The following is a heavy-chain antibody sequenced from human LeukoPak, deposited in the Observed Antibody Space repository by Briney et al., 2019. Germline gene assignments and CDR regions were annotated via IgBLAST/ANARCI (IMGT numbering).Heavy chain of an antibody. D-gene: IGHD6-13*01. CDR3: ARDSEQQLATMDV. Sequence: GASVKVSCKASGYTFTSYYMHWVRQAPGQGLEWMGIINPSGGSTSYAQKFQGRVTMTRDMSTSTVYMELSSLRSENTAVYYCARDSEQQLATMDVWGKGTTVTVSS. CDR1: GYTFTSYY. CDR2: INPSGGST. J-gene: IGHJ6*04. V-gene: IGHV1-46*01.